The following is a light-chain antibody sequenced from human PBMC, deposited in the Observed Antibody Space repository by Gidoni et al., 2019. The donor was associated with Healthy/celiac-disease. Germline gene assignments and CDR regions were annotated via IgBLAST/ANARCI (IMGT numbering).Light chain of an antibody. CDR3: QQYNSYPWT. J-gene: IGKJ1*01. CDR1: QSISSW. Sequence: DIQMTQYPSTLSASVGDRVTITCRASQSISSWVAWYQQKPGKAPKVLIYKASSLESGVPLRFSGSGSGTEFTLTITSLQPDDFATYYCQQYNSYPWTFGQGTKVEIK. V-gene: IGKV1-5*03. CDR2: KAS.